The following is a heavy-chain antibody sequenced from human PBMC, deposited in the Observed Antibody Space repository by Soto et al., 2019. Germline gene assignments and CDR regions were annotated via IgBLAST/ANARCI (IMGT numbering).Heavy chain of an antibody. CDR3: AGRSGNYLNY. J-gene: IGHJ4*02. D-gene: IGHD1-26*01. V-gene: IGHV3-13*05. CDR1: GFTFSSYD. CDR2: IGTAGDP. Sequence: EVQLVESGGGLVQPGGSLRLSCAASGFTFSSYDMHWVRQATGKGLEWVSAIGTAGDPYYPGSVKGRFTISRENAKYTLYLQMNSLRAEDTAVYYCAGRSGNYLNYWGQGTLVAVSS.